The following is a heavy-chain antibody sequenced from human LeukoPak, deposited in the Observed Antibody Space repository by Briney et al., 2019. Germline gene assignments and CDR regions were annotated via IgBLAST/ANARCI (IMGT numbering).Heavy chain of an antibody. CDR2: ISYDGSNK. D-gene: IGHD3-10*01. J-gene: IGHJ4*02. Sequence: GGSLRLSCAASGFTFSSYGMHWVRQAPGKGLEWVAVISYDGSNKYYADSVKGRFTISRDNSKNTLYLQMNSLRAEDTAVYYCAKDTDITMVRALDYWGQGTLVTVSS. CDR3: AKDTDITMVRALDY. V-gene: IGHV3-30*18. CDR1: GFTFSSYG.